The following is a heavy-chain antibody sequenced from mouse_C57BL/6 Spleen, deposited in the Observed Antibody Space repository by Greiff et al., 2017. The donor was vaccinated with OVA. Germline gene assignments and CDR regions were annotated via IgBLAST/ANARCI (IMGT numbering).Heavy chain of an antibody. CDR2: IYPGSGST. CDR3: ARGGTVVATPYYFDY. Sequence: QVQLKQPGAELVKPGASVKMSCKASGYTFTSYWITWVKQRPGQGLEWIGDIYPGSGSTNYNEKFKSKATLTVDTSSSTAYMQLSSLTSEDSAVYYCARGGTVVATPYYFDYWGQGTTLTVSS. V-gene: IGHV1-55*01. J-gene: IGHJ2*01. CDR1: GYTFTSYW. D-gene: IGHD1-1*01.